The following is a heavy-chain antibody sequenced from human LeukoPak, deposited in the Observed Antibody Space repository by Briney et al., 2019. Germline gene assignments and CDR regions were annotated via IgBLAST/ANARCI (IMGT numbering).Heavy chain of an antibody. D-gene: IGHD6-19*01. CDR1: GFTVSSNY. CDR3: AMFRYSSGWYYLAY. V-gene: IGHV3-66*01. J-gene: IGHJ4*02. Sequence: LTGGSLRLSCAASGFTVSSNYMSWVRQAPGKGLEWVSVIYSGGSTYYADSVKGRFTISRDNSKNTLYLQMNSLRAEDTAVYYCAMFRYSSGWYYLAYWGQGTLVTVSS. CDR2: IYSGGST.